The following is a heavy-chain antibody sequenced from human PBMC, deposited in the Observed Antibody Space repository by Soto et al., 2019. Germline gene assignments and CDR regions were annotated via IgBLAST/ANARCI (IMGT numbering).Heavy chain of an antibody. D-gene: IGHD3-9*01. CDR1: GFTFSSYS. V-gene: IGHV3-21*01. CDR3: ARDRLDYDILTGYPLRGAFDI. Sequence: GGSLRLSCAASGFTFSSYSMNWVRQAPGKGLEWVSSISSSSSYIYYADSVKGRFTISRDNAKNSLYLQMNSLRAEDTAVYYCARDRLDYDILTGYPLRGAFDIWGQGTMVTVSS. CDR2: ISSSSSYI. J-gene: IGHJ3*02.